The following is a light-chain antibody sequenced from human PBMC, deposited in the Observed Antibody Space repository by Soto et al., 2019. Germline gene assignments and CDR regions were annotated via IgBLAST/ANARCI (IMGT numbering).Light chain of an antibody. CDR1: SSDVGLYDY. CDR3: SSYTSDSSYA. V-gene: IGLV2-14*01. CDR2: AVS. Sequence: QSVLSQPASVSGSPGQSITISCTGTSSDVGLYDYVSWYQQHPGKAPQLMIYAVSNRPSGVSNRFSASKSGNTASLFISGPQAEDEADYYCSSYTSDSSYAFGSGTKVTVL. J-gene: IGLJ1*01.